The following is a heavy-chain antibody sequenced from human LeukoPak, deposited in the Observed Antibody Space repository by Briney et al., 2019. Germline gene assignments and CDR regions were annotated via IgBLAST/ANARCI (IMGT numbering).Heavy chain of an antibody. Sequence: GGSLRLSCAASGFTFSSYAMSWVRQAPGKGLEWVSAISGSGGSTYYADSVKGRFTISRDNSKNTLYLQMNSLRAEDTAVYCCAKVPTYYYDSSGPASPRYFDYWGQGTLVTVSS. V-gene: IGHV3-23*01. J-gene: IGHJ4*02. CDR2: ISGSGGST. D-gene: IGHD3-22*01. CDR1: GFTFSSYA. CDR3: AKVPTYYYDSSGPASPRYFDY.